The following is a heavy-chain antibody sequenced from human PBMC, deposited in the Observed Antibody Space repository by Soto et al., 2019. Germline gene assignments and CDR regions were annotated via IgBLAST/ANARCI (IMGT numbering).Heavy chain of an antibody. J-gene: IGHJ2*01. CDR3: ARERGTTGIWYFDL. D-gene: IGHD1-7*01. V-gene: IGHV3-13*01. CDR2: IAISGDT. CDR1: GFTFSDYD. Sequence: EVQLVESGGGLVQPGGSLRLSCAASGFTFSDYDIHWVRQAAGKGLEWVSGIAISGDTNYAGSVTGRFTISRENARNSVDLQMNSLRAGDTAVYDCARERGTTGIWYFDLWGRGTLVTVSS.